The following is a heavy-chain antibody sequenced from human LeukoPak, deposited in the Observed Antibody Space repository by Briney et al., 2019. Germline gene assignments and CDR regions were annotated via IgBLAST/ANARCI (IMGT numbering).Heavy chain of an antibody. Sequence: ASVKVSCKASGYTFTGYYMHWVRQAPGQGLEWMGWINPNNGGTNYAQKFQGRVTMTRDTSISTAYMELSSLTSDDTAVYYCARDDDAGSWGDLWGQGTLVTVTS. CDR2: INPNNGGT. J-gene: IGHJ5*02. CDR3: ARDDDAGSWGDL. D-gene: IGHD2-2*01. V-gene: IGHV1-2*02. CDR1: GYTFTGYY.